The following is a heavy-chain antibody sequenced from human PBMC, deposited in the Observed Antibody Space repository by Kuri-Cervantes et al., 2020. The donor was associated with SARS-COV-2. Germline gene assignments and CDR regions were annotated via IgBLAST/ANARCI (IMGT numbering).Heavy chain of an antibody. V-gene: IGHV3-7*05. J-gene: IGHJ4*02. CDR2: IKQDGSEK. Sequence: GESLKISCAASGFTFSSYWMSWVRQAPGKGMEWVANIKQDGSEKYYVDSVKGRFTISRDNAKNSLYLPMNSLRAEDTAVYYCAREGTLSPYDYWGQGTLVTVSS. CDR3: AREGTLSPYDY. D-gene: IGHD3-10*01. CDR1: GFTFSSYW.